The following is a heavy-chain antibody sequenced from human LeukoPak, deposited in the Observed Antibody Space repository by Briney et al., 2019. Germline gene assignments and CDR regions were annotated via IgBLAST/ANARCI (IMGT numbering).Heavy chain of an antibody. CDR1: GGSISSSSYY. V-gene: IGHV4-39*07. CDR2: IYYSGST. D-gene: IGHD3-10*01. Sequence: SETLPLTCTVSGGSISSSSYYWGWIRQPPGKGLEWIGSIYYSGSTYYNPSLKSRVTISVDTSKNQFSLKLSSVTAADTAVYYCARLWDYYGSGSVDYWGQGTLVTVSS. J-gene: IGHJ4*02. CDR3: ARLWDYYGSGSVDY.